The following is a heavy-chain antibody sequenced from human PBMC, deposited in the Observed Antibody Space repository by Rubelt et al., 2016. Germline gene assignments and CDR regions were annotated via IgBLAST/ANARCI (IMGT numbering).Heavy chain of an antibody. Sequence: QVQLQQWGAGLLKPSETLSLTSAVYGGSFSGYYWSWIRQPPGKGLEWIGEITHSGNTNYNPSLKSRVTISVDTSETQWSRKLSSVPAADTAVYYSAHDYGDYGYLQYWGQGTLVTVSA. CDR1: GGSFSGYY. J-gene: IGHJ1*01. D-gene: IGHD4-17*01. CDR3: AHDYGDYGYLQY. CDR2: ITHSGNT. V-gene: IGHV4-34*01.